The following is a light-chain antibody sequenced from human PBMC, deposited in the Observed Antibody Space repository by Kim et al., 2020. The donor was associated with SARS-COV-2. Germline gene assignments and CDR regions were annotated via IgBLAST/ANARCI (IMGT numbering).Light chain of an antibody. J-gene: IGLJ2*01. Sequence: QPVLTQSPSASASLGASVKLTCTLSSGHSSYAIAWHQQQPEKGPRYLMRLNSDGSHSKGDGIPDRFSGSSSGAERYLTISSLQFEDEADYYCQTWGTVLFGGGTQLTVL. CDR2: LNSDGSH. CDR3: QTWGTVL. V-gene: IGLV4-69*01. CDR1: SGHSSYA.